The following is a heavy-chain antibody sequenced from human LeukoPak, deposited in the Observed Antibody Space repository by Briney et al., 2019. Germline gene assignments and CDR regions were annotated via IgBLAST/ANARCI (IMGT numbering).Heavy chain of an antibody. D-gene: IGHD5-18*01. CDR2: ITASGGNT. Sequence: GGSQRLSCAASGFTFSSYAMGWARQAPGKGLEWVSAITASGGNTYYADSVKGRFTISRDNSKNTLYLQVNSLRAEDTAVYYCAKGNGYSYGRYYFDYWGQGTLVTVSS. CDR3: AKGNGYSYGRYYFDY. CDR1: GFTFSSYA. V-gene: IGHV3-23*01. J-gene: IGHJ4*02.